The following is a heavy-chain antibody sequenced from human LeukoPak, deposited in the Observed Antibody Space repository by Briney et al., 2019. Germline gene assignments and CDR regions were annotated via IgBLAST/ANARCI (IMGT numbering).Heavy chain of an antibody. CDR3: ARTSFYYDSSGYPQEYFDY. D-gene: IGHD3-22*01. J-gene: IGHJ4*02. CDR2: IYTSGST. Sequence: PSETLSLTCTVSGGSIGSYYWNWIRQPAGKGLEWIGRIYTSGSTNYNPSLESRVTMSVDTSKNQFSLKLSSVTAADAAVYYCARTSFYYDSSGYPQEYFDYWGQGTLVTVSS. CDR1: GGSIGSYY. V-gene: IGHV4-4*07.